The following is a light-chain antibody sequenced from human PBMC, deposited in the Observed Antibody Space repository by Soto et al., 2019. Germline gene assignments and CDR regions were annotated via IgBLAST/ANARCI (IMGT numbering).Light chain of an antibody. CDR2: KIS. CDR3: MQGAQLPYT. CDR1: ESLVESDGSAF. J-gene: IGKJ2*01. V-gene: IGKV2-24*01. Sequence: DIVLTQTPLSSPVTLGQPASISCRSSESLVESDGSAFLGWLQQRPGQPPRLLIYKISERFSGVPDRFSGSGAGTDFTLKISRVEVEDVGIYYCMQGAQLPYTFGQGTNLEI.